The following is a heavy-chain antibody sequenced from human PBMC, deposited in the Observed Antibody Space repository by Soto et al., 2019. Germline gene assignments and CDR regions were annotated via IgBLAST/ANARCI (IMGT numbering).Heavy chain of an antibody. J-gene: IGHJ6*02. V-gene: IGHV1-69*01. CDR2: IIPIFGTA. CDR1: GGTFSSYA. CDR3: ARDRSGYCSGGSCYSDYYYGMDV. D-gene: IGHD2-15*01. Sequence: QVQQVQSGAEVKKPGSSVKVSCKASGGTFSSYAISWVRQAPGQGLEWMGGIIPIFGTANYAQKFQGRVTITADESTSTAYMELSSLRSEDTAVYYCARDRSGYCSGGSCYSDYYYGMDVWGQGTTVTVSS.